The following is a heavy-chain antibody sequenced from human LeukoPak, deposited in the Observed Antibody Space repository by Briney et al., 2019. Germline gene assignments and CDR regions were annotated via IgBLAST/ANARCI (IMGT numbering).Heavy chain of an antibody. Sequence: GGALRLSCAASGFTFSSYWMSWVRQAAGKGLEWVANIKQDGSEKYYVDSVKGRFTISRDNAKNSLYLQMNSLRAEDTAVYYCARGTIAAAGYYYFDYWGQGTKVTVSS. V-gene: IGHV3-7*04. CDR2: IKQDGSEK. CDR3: ARGTIAAAGYYYFDY. CDR1: GFTFSSYW. D-gene: IGHD6-13*01. J-gene: IGHJ4*02.